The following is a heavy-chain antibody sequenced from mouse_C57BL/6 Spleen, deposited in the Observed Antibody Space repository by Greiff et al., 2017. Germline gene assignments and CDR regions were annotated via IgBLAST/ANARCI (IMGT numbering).Heavy chain of an antibody. CDR1: GYTFTEYT. CDR3: ARHEDNGNYPYDFDD. V-gene: IGHV1-62-2*01. D-gene: IGHD2-1*01. CDR2: FYPGSGST. Sequence: QVQLQQSGAELVKPGASVKLSCKASGYTFTEYTIHWVKQRPGQGLEWIGWFYPGSGSTKYNEKFKDKATLTADKSSSTVYMELSRLTSEDSAVYFCARHEDNGNYPYDFDDWGQGTTLTVAS. J-gene: IGHJ2*01.